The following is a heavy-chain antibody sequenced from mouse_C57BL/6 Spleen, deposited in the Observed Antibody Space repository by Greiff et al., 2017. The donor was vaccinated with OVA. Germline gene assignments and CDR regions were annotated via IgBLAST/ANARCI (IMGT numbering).Heavy chain of an antibody. CDR2: IYPRSGNT. CDR1: GYTFTSYG. Sequence: VKLQQSGAELARPGASVKLSCKASGYTFTSYGISWVKQRTGQGLEWIGEIYPRSGNTYYNEKFKGKATLTADKSSSTAYMELHSLTSEDSAVDVCARDYYGSSYYFDYWGQGTTLTVSS. CDR3: ARDYYGSSYYFDY. J-gene: IGHJ2*01. D-gene: IGHD1-1*01. V-gene: IGHV1-81*01.